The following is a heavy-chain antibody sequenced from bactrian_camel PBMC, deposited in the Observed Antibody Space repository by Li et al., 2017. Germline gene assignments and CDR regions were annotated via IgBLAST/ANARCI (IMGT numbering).Heavy chain of an antibody. CDR1: GFTFSSYW. CDR3: VRNYFTKQGAFGY. J-gene: IGHJ6*01. Sequence: HVQLVESGGGLVQPGGSLRLSCAASGFTFSSYWVYWVRQGPGKGLEWVSSINSGGGTTYYADSVKGRFTISRDNAKNTVFLQMNSPKPEDTAVYYCVRNYFTKQGAFGYWGQGTQVTVS. D-gene: IGHD2*01. V-gene: IGHV3S1*01. CDR2: INSGGGTT.